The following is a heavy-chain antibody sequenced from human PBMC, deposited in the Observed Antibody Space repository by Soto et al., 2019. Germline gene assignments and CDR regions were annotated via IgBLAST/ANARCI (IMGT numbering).Heavy chain of an antibody. D-gene: IGHD2-21*02. Sequence: SVKVYCKVSGYTLTELSMHWVRRAPGTGLEWMGGFDPEDGETIYAQKFQGRVTMTEDTSTDTAYMELSSLRSEDTAVYYCATDRAYCGGDCYSNWGQGTLVTVSS. CDR2: FDPEDGET. J-gene: IGHJ4*02. CDR1: GYTLTELS. V-gene: IGHV1-24*01. CDR3: ATDRAYCGGDCYSN.